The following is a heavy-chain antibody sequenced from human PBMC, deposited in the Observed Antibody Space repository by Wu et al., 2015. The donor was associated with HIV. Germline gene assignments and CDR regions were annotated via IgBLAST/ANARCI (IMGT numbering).Heavy chain of an antibody. J-gene: IGHJ2*01. CDR3: ARHQDYGSGTWYFDL. Sequence: QVQLQESGPGLVKTSETLSLTCAVSGYSVSSGYYWGWIRQPPGKGLEWIGSISHRGSTYSNPSLKSRVTISVDMSKNLFSLRLSSVTAADTAVYYCARHQDYGSGTWYFDLWGRGTLVTVSS. CDR1: GYSVSSGYY. CDR2: ISHRGST. D-gene: IGHD3-10*01. V-gene: IGHV4-38-2*01.